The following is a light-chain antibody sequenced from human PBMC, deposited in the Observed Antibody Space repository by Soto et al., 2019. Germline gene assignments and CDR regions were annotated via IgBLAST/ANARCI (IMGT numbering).Light chain of an antibody. CDR3: CSYVGSYSYV. CDR2: DVS. Sequence: QSALTQPRSVSGSPGQSVTVSCIGTSSDVGDYNSVSWYQQHPGKDPKLMIYDVSKRPSGVPDRFSGSKSGNTASLTISGLQAEDEADYYCCSYVGSYSYVFGIGTKLTVL. J-gene: IGLJ1*01. V-gene: IGLV2-11*01. CDR1: SSDVGDYNS.